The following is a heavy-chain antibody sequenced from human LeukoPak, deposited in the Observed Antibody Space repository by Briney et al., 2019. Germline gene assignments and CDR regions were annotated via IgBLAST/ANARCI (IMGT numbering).Heavy chain of an antibody. J-gene: IGHJ4*02. V-gene: IGHV3-30*04. D-gene: IGHD6-19*01. Sequence: GGSLRLSCAASGFTFSSYAMQWVRQAPGKGVEGVADISYEGSNKYYADSVKGRFTISRYNSNTTLYLQMNSLRAEDTAVYYCARGEQWLVRHGPIDYWGQGTLVTVSS. CDR2: ISYEGSNK. CDR3: ARGEQWLVRHGPIDY. CDR1: GFTFSSYA.